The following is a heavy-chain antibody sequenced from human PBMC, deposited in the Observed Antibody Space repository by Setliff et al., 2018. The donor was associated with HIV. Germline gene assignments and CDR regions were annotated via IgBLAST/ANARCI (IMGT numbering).Heavy chain of an antibody. V-gene: IGHV1-2*06. CDR3: ARDWSMTSRESNWFDP. CDR2: INPKTSDT. D-gene: IGHD6-6*01. Sequence: ASVKVSCKASGYTFTDYFMHWVQQAPGQGLEWMGRINPKTSDTKYKQKFQGRVTMTRDSSINTAYMELSSLTSDATAVYYCARDWSMTSRESNWFDPWGQGTLVTVSS. CDR1: GYTFTDYF. J-gene: IGHJ5*02.